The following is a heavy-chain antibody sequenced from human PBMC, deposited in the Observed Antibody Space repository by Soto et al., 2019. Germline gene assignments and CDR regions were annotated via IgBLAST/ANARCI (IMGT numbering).Heavy chain of an antibody. CDR2: TYYRSKWYN. J-gene: IGHJ5*01. CDR1: GDSVSTNSAA. D-gene: IGHD6-19*01. Sequence: SQTLSLTCVISGDSVSTNSAAWNWIRQSPSRSLEWLGRTYYRSKWYNDYAVSVQSRITVNPDTSKNQFSLQLNAVTPEDTAVYFCARDIGAGWSNLFDSWGQGTLVTVSS. CDR3: ARDIGAGWSNLFDS. V-gene: IGHV6-1*01.